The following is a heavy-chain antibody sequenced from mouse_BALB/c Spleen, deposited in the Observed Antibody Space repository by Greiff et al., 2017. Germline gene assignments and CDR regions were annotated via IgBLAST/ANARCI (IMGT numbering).Heavy chain of an antibody. CDR3: ARDGNFAWFAY. CDR1: GYSITSDYA. Sequence: VQLQQSGPGLVKPSQSLSLTCTVTGYSITSDYAWNWIRQFPGNKLEWMGYISYSGSTSYNPSLKSRISITRDTSKNQFFLQLNSVTTEDTATYYCARDGNFAWFAYWGQGTLVTVSA. J-gene: IGHJ3*01. V-gene: IGHV3-2*02. D-gene: IGHD2-1*01. CDR2: ISYSGST.